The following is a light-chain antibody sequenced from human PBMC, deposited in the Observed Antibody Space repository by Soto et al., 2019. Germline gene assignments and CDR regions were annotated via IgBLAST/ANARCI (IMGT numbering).Light chain of an antibody. CDR3: CSYAGSSSADV. CDR1: SSDVGSYNV. V-gene: IGLV2-23*02. Sequence: QSALTQPASVSGSPGQSITISCTGTSSDVGSYNVVSWYQQHPGKAPKLLIYEVSKRPSGVSARFSGSKSGNTASLTISGLQAEDEADYHCCSYAGSSSADVFGTGTKLTVL. J-gene: IGLJ1*01. CDR2: EVS.